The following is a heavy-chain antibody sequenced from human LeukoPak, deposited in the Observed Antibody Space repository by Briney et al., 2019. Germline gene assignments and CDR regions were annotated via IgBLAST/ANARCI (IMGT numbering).Heavy chain of an antibody. D-gene: IGHD2-15*01. CDR3: AKVRYCSGGSCYGAFDI. J-gene: IGHJ3*02. V-gene: IGHV3-33*06. CDR2: IWYDGSNK. Sequence: PGGSLRLSCAASGFTFSSYGMHWVRQAPGKGLEWVAAIWYDGSNKYYADSVKGRFTISRDNSKNTLYLQMNSLRAEDTAVYYCAKVRYCSGGSCYGAFDIWGQGTMVTVSS. CDR1: GFTFSSYG.